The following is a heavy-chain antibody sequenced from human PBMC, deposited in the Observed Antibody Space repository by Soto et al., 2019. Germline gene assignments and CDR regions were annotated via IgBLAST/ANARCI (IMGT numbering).Heavy chain of an antibody. CDR3: ARGGGYCSGGSCYLIVTYYYYGMDV. J-gene: IGHJ6*02. CDR2: TYYRSKWYN. V-gene: IGHV6-1*01. Sequence: SQTLSLTCAISGDSVSSNSAAWNWIRQSPSRGLEWLGRTYYRSKWYNDYAVSVKSRITINPDTSKNQFSLQLNSVTPEDTAVYYCARGGGYCSGGSCYLIVTYYYYGMDVWGQGTTVTVSS. CDR1: GDSVSSNSAA. D-gene: IGHD2-15*01.